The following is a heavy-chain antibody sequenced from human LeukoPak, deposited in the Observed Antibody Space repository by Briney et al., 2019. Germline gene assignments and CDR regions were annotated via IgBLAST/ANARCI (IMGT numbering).Heavy chain of an antibody. V-gene: IGHV3-74*01. Sequence: GGSLRLSCAASGFTFSSYRMHWVRQAPGKGLVWVSRINSDGSSTSYADSVKGRFTISRDNAKNTLYLQMNSLRAEDTAVYYCARDQSDSSGYYLDYWGQGTLVTVSS. D-gene: IGHD3-22*01. CDR3: ARDQSDSSGYYLDY. J-gene: IGHJ4*02. CDR2: INSDGSST. CDR1: GFTFSSYR.